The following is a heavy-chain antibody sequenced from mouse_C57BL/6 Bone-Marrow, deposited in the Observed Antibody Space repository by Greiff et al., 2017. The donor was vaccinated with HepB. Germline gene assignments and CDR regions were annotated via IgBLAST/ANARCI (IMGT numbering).Heavy chain of an antibody. D-gene: IGHD1-1*01. CDR3: TRCPYYYGIRGYFDY. CDR1: GYTFTDYE. CDR2: IDPETGGT. J-gene: IGHJ2*01. Sequence: QVQLQQSGAELVRPGASVTLSCKASGYTFTDYEMHWVKQTPVHGLEWIGAIDPETGGTAYNQKFKGKAILTADKSSSTAYMELRSLTSEDSAVYYCTRCPYYYGIRGYFDYWGQGTTLTVSS. V-gene: IGHV1-15*01.